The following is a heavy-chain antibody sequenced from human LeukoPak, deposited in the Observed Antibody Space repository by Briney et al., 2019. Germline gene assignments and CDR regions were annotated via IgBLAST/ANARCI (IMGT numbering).Heavy chain of an antibody. D-gene: IGHD3-3*01. V-gene: IGHV4-59*01. CDR2: VYNSGST. Sequence: PSETLSLSCTVSGDSISSYYWTWIRQPPGKGLEWIGYVYNSGSTDYNPSLKSRVTIAVNTSTNQFSVRLNSVTAADTAVYYGARSGAAWGGYPPHASDIWGQGTMVTVSS. CDR3: ARSGAAWGGYPPHASDI. CDR1: GDSISSYY. J-gene: IGHJ3*02.